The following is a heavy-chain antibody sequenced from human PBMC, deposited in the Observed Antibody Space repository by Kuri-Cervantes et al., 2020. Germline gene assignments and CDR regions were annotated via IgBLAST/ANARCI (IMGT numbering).Heavy chain of an antibody. Sequence: ASVKVSCKASGYTFTDYYMHWVRQAPGQGLEWMGWINPNNGGTEDALKFQGRVTMTRDTSISTAYMELSSLRSEDTAVHYCAREFPLHSSGYSRWGQGTLVTVSS. D-gene: IGHD3-22*01. CDR1: GYTFTDYY. V-gene: IGHV1-2*02. J-gene: IGHJ4*02. CDR2: INPNNGGT. CDR3: AREFPLHSSGYSR.